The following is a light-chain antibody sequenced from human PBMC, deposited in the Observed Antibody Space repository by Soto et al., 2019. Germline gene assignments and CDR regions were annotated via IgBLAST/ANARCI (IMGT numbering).Light chain of an antibody. CDR1: SSDVGTYNL. Sequence: QSALTQPASVSGSPGQSITISCTGTSSDVGTYNLVSWYQQHPGKAPKLMIYEVSKRPSGISSRFSVSKSGNTASLTISGLQAEDEADYYCCSYAGSSPSNVFGTGTKLTVL. J-gene: IGLJ1*01. V-gene: IGLV2-23*02. CDR2: EVS. CDR3: CSYAGSSPSNV.